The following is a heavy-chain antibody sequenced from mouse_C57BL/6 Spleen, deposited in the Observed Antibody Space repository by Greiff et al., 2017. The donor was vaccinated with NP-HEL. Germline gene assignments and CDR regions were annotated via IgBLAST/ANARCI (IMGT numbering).Heavy chain of an antibody. Sequence: QVQLQQPGAELVRPGSSVKLSCKASGYTFTSYWMDWVKQRPGQGLEWIGNIYPSDSETHYNQKFKDKATLTVAKSSSTAYMQLSSLTSEDSAVYYCARDYYGSGYEGFAYWGQGTLVTVSA. D-gene: IGHD1-1*01. CDR2: IYPSDSET. J-gene: IGHJ3*01. CDR1: GYTFTSYW. CDR3: ARDYYGSGYEGFAY. V-gene: IGHV1-61*01.